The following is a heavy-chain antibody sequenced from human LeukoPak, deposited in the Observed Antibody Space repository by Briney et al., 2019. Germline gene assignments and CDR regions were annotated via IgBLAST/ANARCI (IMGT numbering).Heavy chain of an antibody. CDR1: GGSISSGGYY. Sequence: SQTLSLTCTVSGGSISSGGYYWSWIRQHPGKGLEWIGYIYYSGSTYYNPSLKSRVTISVDTSKNQFSLKLSSVTAADTAVYYCAGSYYDSPWGWFDPWGQGTLVTVSS. V-gene: IGHV4-31*03. CDR2: IYYSGST. D-gene: IGHD3-22*01. J-gene: IGHJ5*02. CDR3: AGSYYDSPWGWFDP.